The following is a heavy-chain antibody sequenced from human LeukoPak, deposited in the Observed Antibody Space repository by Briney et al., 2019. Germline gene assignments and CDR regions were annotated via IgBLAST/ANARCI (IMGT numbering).Heavy chain of an antibody. V-gene: IGHV4-39*01. J-gene: IGHJ4*02. CDR2: IYYSGST. Sequence: SETLSLTCTVSGGSISSSSYYWGWIRQPPGKGLEWIGSIYYSGSTYHNPSLKSRVTISVDTSKNQFFLKLTSVTAADTAIYYCARHSDNSWYTNLDYWGQGTLVTVSS. CDR3: ARHSDNSWYTNLDY. CDR1: GGSISSSSYY. D-gene: IGHD6-13*01.